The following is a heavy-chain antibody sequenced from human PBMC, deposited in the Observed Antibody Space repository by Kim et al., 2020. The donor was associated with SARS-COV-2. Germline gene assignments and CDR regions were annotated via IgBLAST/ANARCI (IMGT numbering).Heavy chain of an antibody. CDR2: IYPSDSRT. CDR1: GDTFTCYW. Sequence: GESLKISCKVSGDTFTCYWIGWVRQMPGKGLEWMGIIYPSDSRTRYSSSLQGQVTISADTSISTAYLQWSSLKASDTAIYYCARHRAAAGGYYYGMDVWGQGTTVTVSS. D-gene: IGHD6-13*01. CDR3: ARHRAAAGGYYYGMDV. J-gene: IGHJ6*02. V-gene: IGHV5-51*01.